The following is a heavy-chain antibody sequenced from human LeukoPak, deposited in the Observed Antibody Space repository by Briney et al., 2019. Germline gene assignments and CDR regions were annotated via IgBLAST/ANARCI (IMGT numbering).Heavy chain of an antibody. CDR2: ISDSGGST. CDR1: RFTFSSYA. V-gene: IGHV3-23*01. Sequence: QSGGSLRLSCAASRFTFSSYAMSRVRQAPGKGLEWVSAISDSGGSTYYADSVKGRFTISRDNSKNTLSLQMNSLRAEDTAVYYCAKGRQTYYYYGMDVWGQGTTVTVSS. CDR3: AKGRQTYYYYGMDV. J-gene: IGHJ6*02.